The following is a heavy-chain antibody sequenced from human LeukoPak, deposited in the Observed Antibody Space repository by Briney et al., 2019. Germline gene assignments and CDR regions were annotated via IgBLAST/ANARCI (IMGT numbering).Heavy chain of an antibody. Sequence: SETLSLTCTVSGGSISSYYWSWIRQPPGKGLEWIGYIYYSGSTNYNPSLKSRVTISVDTSKNQFSLKLSSVTAADTAVYYCAKPVEAPYSYVLRYAFDIWGQGTMVTVSS. J-gene: IGHJ3*02. CDR3: AKPVEAPYSYVLRYAFDI. CDR1: GGSISSYY. D-gene: IGHD5-18*01. V-gene: IGHV4-59*01. CDR2: IYYSGST.